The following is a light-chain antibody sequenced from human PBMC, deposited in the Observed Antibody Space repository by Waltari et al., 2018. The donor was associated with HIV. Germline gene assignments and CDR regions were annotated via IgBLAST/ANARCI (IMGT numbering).Light chain of an antibody. V-gene: IGKV2-30*01. J-gene: IGKJ4*01. CDR2: KVS. Sequence: DVVMTQSPLSLPVTLGQPAALSCRSSHSLVYTDGNTYLTWFQQRPGQSPRRLIYKVSNRDSGVPDRFSGSGSGTDFTLKISRVEAEDVGVYYCMQGTHWPLTFGGGTKVEIK. CDR1: HSLVYTDGNTY. CDR3: MQGTHWPLT.